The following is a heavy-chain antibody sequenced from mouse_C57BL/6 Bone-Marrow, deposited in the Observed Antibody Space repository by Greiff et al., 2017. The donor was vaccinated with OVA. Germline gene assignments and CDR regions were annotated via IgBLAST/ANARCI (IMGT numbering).Heavy chain of an antibody. J-gene: IGHJ1*03. CDR3: AFDV. CDR2: ISLKFDDYAT. CDR1: GFTFSHYW. Sequence: LQESGGGLVQPGGSMKLSCAASGFTFSHYWMNWVRQSPQKGLEWGAQISLKFDDYATHYAESVTGRFTISRDDSKSSVYLQMNNLRAEDTGMYYCAFDVWGTGTTVTVSS. V-gene: IGHV6-3*01.